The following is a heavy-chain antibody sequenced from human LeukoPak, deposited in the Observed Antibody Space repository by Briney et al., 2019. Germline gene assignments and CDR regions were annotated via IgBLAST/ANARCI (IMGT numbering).Heavy chain of an antibody. D-gene: IGHD6-13*01. V-gene: IGHV3-9*01. J-gene: IGHJ3*02. CDR3: AGHDPYSSSWYTAFDI. CDR2: ISWNSGSI. CDR1: GFTFDDYA. Sequence: GGSLRLSCAASGFTFDDYAMHWVRQAPGKGLEWVSGISWNSGSIGYADSVKGRFTISRDNAKNSLYLQMNSLRAEDTAVYYCAGHDPYSSSWYTAFDIWGQGTMVTVSS.